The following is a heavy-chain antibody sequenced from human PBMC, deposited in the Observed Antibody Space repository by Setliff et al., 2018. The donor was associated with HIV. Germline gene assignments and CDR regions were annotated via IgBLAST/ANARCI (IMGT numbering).Heavy chain of an antibody. J-gene: IGHJ6*02. CDR1: GYTFTSYY. CDR3: AIDVSQTYNFWSGSGLDV. Sequence: ASVKVSCKASGYTFTSYYMQWVRQAPGQGLEWMGIINPSDNNTKYAQKFQGRVTLASDTSTSTVYMELSSLRSEDTAMYYCAIDVSQTYNFWSGSGLDVWGQGTTVTVSS. V-gene: IGHV1-46*01. CDR2: INPSDNNT. D-gene: IGHD3-3*01.